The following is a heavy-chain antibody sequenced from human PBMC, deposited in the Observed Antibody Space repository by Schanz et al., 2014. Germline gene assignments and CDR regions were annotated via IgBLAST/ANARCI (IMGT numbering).Heavy chain of an antibody. CDR3: AKEKEEVAADGSFFDY. D-gene: IGHD6-13*01. CDR2: ISGSGGST. Sequence: EVQLVESGGGVVRPGGSLRLSCAASGFGFDDYAMSWVRQAPGKGLEWVSAISGSGGSTVYADSVKGRFTISRDNSNNTVNLQMNSLRAEDTAVYYCAKEKEEVAADGSFFDYWGQGTLVTVSS. V-gene: IGHV3-23*04. J-gene: IGHJ4*02. CDR1: GFGFDDYA.